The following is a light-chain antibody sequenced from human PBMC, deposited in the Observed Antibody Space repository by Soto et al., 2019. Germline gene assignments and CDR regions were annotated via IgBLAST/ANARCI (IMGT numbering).Light chain of an antibody. V-gene: IGKV3-15*01. Sequence: EVVMTQSPATLSVSLGDRATLSCRASQSVSSNLAWYQQKPGQGPRLLIYAASTRATGIPARFSGSGSGTEFTLTISSLQSEDFAVYSCQQYNNWPLTFGGGTKVEIK. CDR3: QQYNNWPLT. J-gene: IGKJ4*01. CDR1: QSVSSN. CDR2: AAS.